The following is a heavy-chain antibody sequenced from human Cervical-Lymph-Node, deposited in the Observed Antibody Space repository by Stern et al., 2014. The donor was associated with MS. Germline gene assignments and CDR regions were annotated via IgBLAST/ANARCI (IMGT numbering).Heavy chain of an antibody. D-gene: IGHD3-3*01. CDR1: GYTFTSDD. V-gene: IGHV1-8*01. CDR2: MNPDSGDT. J-gene: IGHJ4*02. CDR3: TRGWSA. Sequence: QVQLVQSGAEVKKPVASVKVSCKASGYTFTSDDINWVRQVPGQGLEWMGWMNPDSGDTGYAQKFRGKFTITRDLSISTAYMEMSSLKFEDTAVYYCTRGWSAWGQGTLVTVSS.